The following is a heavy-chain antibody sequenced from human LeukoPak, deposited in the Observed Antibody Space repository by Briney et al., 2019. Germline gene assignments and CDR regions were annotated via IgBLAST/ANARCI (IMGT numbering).Heavy chain of an antibody. D-gene: IGHD2-21*01. Sequence: ASVKVSCKASGYTFTTYYMHWARQAPGQGLEWMGIINPDSGSTNYAQNFQGRVTMTRDTSMSTVYMELSSLRSEDTAVYYCARDLQARVALYSPDFWGQGTLVTVSS. J-gene: IGHJ4*02. CDR3: ARDLQARVALYSPDF. V-gene: IGHV1-46*01. CDR1: GYTFTTYY. CDR2: INPDSGST.